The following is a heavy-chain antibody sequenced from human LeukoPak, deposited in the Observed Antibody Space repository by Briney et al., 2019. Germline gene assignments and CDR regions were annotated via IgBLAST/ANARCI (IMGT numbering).Heavy chain of an antibody. Sequence: SETLSLTCTVSGDSVSSYYWSWIRQPAGKGLEWIGRIYTSGSTNYNPSLKSRVTMSVDTTKNQISLKLTSVTAADTAVYYCARVTGTTHPYYYYYMDVWGKGTTVTVSS. D-gene: IGHD1-7*01. J-gene: IGHJ6*03. V-gene: IGHV4-4*07. CDR1: GDSVSSYY. CDR3: ARVTGTTHPYYYYYMDV. CDR2: IYTSGST.